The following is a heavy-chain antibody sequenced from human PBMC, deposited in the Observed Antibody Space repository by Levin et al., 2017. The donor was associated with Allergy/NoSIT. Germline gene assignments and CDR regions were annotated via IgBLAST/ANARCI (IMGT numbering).Heavy chain of an antibody. Sequence: SCAASGFTFDDYAMHWVRQAPGKGLEWVSGISWNSGSIGYADSVKGRFTISRDNAKNSLYLQMNSLRAEDTALYYCAKDIGYSYGTDFDYWGQGTLVTVSS. CDR1: GFTFDDYA. D-gene: IGHD5-18*01. V-gene: IGHV3-9*01. CDR3: AKDIGYSYGTDFDY. J-gene: IGHJ4*02. CDR2: ISWNSGSI.